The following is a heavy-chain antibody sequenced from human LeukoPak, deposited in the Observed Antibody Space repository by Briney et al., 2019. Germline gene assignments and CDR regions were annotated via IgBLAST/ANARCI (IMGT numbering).Heavy chain of an antibody. CDR3: ARTRGTGIQLWSD. Sequence: SETLSLTCAVYGGSFSGYYWSWIRQPPGKGLEWIGEINHSGSTNYNPSLKSRVTISVDTSKNQFSLKLSSVTAADTAVYYCARTRGTGIQLWSDWGQGTLVTVSS. J-gene: IGHJ4*02. V-gene: IGHV4-34*01. CDR1: GGSFSGYY. D-gene: IGHD5-18*01. CDR2: INHSGST.